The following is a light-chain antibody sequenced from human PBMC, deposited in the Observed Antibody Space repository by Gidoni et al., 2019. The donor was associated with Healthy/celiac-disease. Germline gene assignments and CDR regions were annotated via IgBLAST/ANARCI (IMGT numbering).Light chain of an antibody. Sequence: GDRVTITCQASQDISNYLNWYQQKPGKAPKLLIYDASNLETGVPSRFSGSGSGTEFTFTISSLQPEDIATYYCQQYDNLPFFGQGTKLEIK. CDR3: QQYDNLPF. V-gene: IGKV1-33*01. J-gene: IGKJ2*01. CDR2: DAS. CDR1: QDISNY.